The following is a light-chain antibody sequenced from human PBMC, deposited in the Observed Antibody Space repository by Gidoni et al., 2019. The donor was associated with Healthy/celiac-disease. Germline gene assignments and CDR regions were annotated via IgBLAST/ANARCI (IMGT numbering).Light chain of an antibody. CDR3: QHYNNWPYT. CDR1: QSVSSN. Sequence: EIVMTQSPATLSVSPWERATLSCRASQSVSSNLAWYQQTPGQAPRLLIYGSATRATGIPAWFSGSGSGTEFTLTISSLQSEDFAVYYCQHYNNWPYTFGQGTKLEIK. V-gene: IGKV3-15*01. J-gene: IGKJ2*01. CDR2: GSA.